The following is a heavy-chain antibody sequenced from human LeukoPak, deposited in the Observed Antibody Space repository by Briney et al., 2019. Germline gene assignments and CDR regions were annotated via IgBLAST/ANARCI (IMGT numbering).Heavy chain of an antibody. J-gene: IGHJ3*02. CDR1: GGSISSGGYS. CDR2: IYHSGST. D-gene: IGHD6-19*01. Sequence: SQTQSLTCAVSGGSISSGGYSWSWIRQPPGKGLEWIGYIYHSGSTYYNPSLKSRVTISVDRSKNQFSLKLSSVTAADTAVYYCAREESVAGPGAFDIWGQGTMVTVSS. V-gene: IGHV4-30-2*01. CDR3: AREESVAGPGAFDI.